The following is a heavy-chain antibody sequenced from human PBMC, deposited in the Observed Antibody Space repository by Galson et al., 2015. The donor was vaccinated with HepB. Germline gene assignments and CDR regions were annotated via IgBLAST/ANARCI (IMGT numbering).Heavy chain of an antibody. CDR3: ARPPDPYSGYDSDAFDI. CDR2: IYPGDPDT. V-gene: IGHV5-51*01. D-gene: IGHD5-12*01. Sequence: QSGAEVKKPGESLKISCKGSGYSFTSYWIGWVRQMPGKGLEWMGIIYPGDPDTRYSPSFQGQVTISADKSISTAYLQWSSLKASDTAMYYCARPPDPYSGYDSDAFDIWGQGTMVTVSS. J-gene: IGHJ3*02. CDR1: GYSFTSYW.